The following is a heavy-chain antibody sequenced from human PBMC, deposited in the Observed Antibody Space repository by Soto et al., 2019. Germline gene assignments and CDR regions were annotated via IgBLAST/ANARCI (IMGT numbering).Heavy chain of an antibody. CDR2: IKQDGTEK. D-gene: IGHD1-26*01. CDR3: TTSPHRDSERVFV. Sequence: GGSLRLSCAASGFTFNTYWMSWVRRTPGKGLEWVANIKQDGTEKYYVDSVRGRLTVSRDNAKSSLYLQMNSLRVEDTAVYYCTTSPHRDSERVFVWGQGTTVTVSS. CDR1: GFTFNTYW. J-gene: IGHJ6*02. V-gene: IGHV3-7*01.